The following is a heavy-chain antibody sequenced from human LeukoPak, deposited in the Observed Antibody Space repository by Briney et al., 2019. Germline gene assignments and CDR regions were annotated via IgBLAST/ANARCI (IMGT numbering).Heavy chain of an antibody. J-gene: IGHJ5*02. V-gene: IGHV4-31*03. Sequence: SETLSLTCTVSGGSISSGGYYWSWIRQHPGKGLEWIGYIYYSGSTYYHPSLKSRVTISVDTSKNQFSLKLSSVTAADTAVYYCARRVVVVAATLIDPWGQGTLVTVSS. CDR1: GGSISSGGYY. D-gene: IGHD2-15*01. CDR2: IYYSGST. CDR3: ARRVVVVAATLIDP.